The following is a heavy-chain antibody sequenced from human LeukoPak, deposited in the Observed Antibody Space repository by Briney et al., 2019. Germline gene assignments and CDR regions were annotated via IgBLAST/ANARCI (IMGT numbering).Heavy chain of an antibody. CDR1: GFSFSGYG. J-gene: IGHJ4*02. CDR3: AALHKGTFVDY. CDR2: IRYDGITK. Sequence: GGSLRLSCAASGFSFSGYGMHWVRQVPGKGLEWVAFIRYDGITKFYIDSVKGRFAISRDNSKNTLSLQMNSLRTEDTAVYYCAALHKGTFVDYWGQGTLVTVSS. D-gene: IGHD2/OR15-2a*01. V-gene: IGHV3-30*02.